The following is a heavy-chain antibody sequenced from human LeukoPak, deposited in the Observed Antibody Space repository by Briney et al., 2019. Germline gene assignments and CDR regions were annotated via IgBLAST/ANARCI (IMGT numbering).Heavy chain of an antibody. CDR3: ARGLASWRGYSYGWAFDI. Sequence: SETLSLTCTVSSGSISSYYWSWIRQPPGKGLEWIGYIYYNGSTNYNPSLKSRVTISVDTSKNQFSLKLSSVTAADTAVYYCARGLASWRGYSYGWAFDIWGQGTMVTVSS. D-gene: IGHD5-18*01. J-gene: IGHJ3*02. CDR1: SGSISSYY. V-gene: IGHV4-59*01. CDR2: IYYNGST.